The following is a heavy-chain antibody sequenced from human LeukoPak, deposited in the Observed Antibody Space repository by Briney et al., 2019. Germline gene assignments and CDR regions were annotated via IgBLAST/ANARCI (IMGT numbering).Heavy chain of an antibody. CDR1: GGSISSGGYY. CDR3: ARAPQGVLRYFPYFDY. D-gene: IGHD3-9*01. Sequence: PSETLSLTCTVSGGSISSGGYYWSWIRRHPGKGLEWIGYSYYSGRTHYNPSLKSRVTISVDTSKNQFSLKLSSVTAADTAVYYCARAPQGVLRYFPYFDYWGQGTLVTVSS. CDR2: SYYSGRT. J-gene: IGHJ4*02. V-gene: IGHV4-31*03.